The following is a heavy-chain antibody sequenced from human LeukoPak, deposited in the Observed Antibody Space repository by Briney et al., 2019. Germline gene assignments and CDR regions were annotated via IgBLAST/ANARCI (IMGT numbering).Heavy chain of an antibody. CDR1: GYTLTELS. CDR2: FDPEDGET. D-gene: IGHD3-22*01. Sequence: ASVKVSCKVSGYTLTELSMHWVRQAPGKGLEWMGGFDPEDGETIYAQKLQGRVTMTTDASTSTAYMELRSLRSDDTAVYYCARPYYYDSTGYYQYYFDYWGQGTLVTVSS. V-gene: IGHV1-24*01. J-gene: IGHJ4*02. CDR3: ARPYYYDSTGYYQYYFDY.